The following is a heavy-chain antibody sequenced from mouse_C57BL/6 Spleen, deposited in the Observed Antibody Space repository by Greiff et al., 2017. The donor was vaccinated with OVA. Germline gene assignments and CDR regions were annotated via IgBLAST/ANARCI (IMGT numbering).Heavy chain of an antibody. Sequence: VQLQQPGTELVKPGASVKLSCKASGYTFTSYWMHWVKQRPGQGLEWIGNINPSNGGTNYNEKFKSKATLTVDKSSSTAYMQLSSLTSEDSAVYDGARGAYYVDWDFDVWGKGTTVTVSS. D-gene: IGHD1-1*02. V-gene: IGHV1-53*01. J-gene: IGHJ1*03. CDR2: INPSNGGT. CDR3: ARGAYYVDWDFDV. CDR1: GYTFTSYW.